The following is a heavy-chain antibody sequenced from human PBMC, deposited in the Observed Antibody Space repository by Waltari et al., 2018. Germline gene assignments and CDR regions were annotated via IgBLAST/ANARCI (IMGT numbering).Heavy chain of an antibody. D-gene: IGHD3-10*01. CDR2: ISTTGTA. Sequence: EWIGRISTTGTANYNPSFNSRVTISVDTSKNQFSLNLRSVTAADTAVYYCARVLGLDYGSGNLYRNWFDPWGQGTLVTVSS. V-gene: IGHV4-61*02. J-gene: IGHJ5*02. CDR3: ARVLGLDYGSGNLYRNWFDP.